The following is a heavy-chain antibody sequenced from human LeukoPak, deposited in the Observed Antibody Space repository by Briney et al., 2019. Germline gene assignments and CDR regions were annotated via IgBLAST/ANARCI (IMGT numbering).Heavy chain of an antibody. CDR1: GGAISSSSYY. J-gene: IGHJ5*02. CDR2: IYYSGIT. Sequence: SETLSLTCTVSGGAISSSSYYWGWIRQPPGKGLEWIGSIYYSGITYYNPSLKSRVTISVDTSKNQFSLKLSSVTAADTAVYYCASLYYYDSSGYYYLNWFDPWGQGTLVTVSS. CDR3: ASLYYYDSSGYYYLNWFDP. D-gene: IGHD3-22*01. V-gene: IGHV4-39*01.